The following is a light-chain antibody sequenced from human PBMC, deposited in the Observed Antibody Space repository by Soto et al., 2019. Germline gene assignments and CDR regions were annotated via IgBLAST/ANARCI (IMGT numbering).Light chain of an antibody. CDR1: RSVTST. CDR3: QQYNNWPLT. CDR2: DAS. Sequence: EFVLTQSPGTLSLSPGERATLSCRASRSVTSTLAWYQQKPGQTPRPLIYDASTRATGIPARFSGSGSGTEFTLPISRLQSEDFAVYYCQQYNNWPLTFGGGTKV. V-gene: IGKV3-15*01. J-gene: IGKJ4*01.